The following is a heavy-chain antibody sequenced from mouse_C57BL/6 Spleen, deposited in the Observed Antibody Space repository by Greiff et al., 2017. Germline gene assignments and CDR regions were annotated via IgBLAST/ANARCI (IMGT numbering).Heavy chain of an antibody. J-gene: IGHJ1*03. CDR3: ARNYGGYFDV. D-gene: IGHD1-1*01. CDR1: GYAFSSSW. Sequence: QVQLQQSRPELVKPGASVKISCKASGYAFSSSWMNWVKQRPGKGLEWIGRIYPGDGDTNYNGKFKGKATLTADKSSSTAYMQLSSLTSEDSAVYFCARNYGGYFDVWGTGTTVTVSS. CDR2: IYPGDGDT. V-gene: IGHV1-82*01.